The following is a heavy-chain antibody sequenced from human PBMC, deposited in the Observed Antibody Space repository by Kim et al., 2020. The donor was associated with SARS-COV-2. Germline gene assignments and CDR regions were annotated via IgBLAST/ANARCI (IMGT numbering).Heavy chain of an antibody. CDR3: ARAPTVTTSDY. D-gene: IGHD4-17*01. J-gene: IGHJ4*02. Sequence: TRYSPSFQGQVTISADKSISTAYLQWSSLKASDTAMYYCARAPTVTTSDYWGQGTLVTVSS. CDR2: T. V-gene: IGHV5-51*01.